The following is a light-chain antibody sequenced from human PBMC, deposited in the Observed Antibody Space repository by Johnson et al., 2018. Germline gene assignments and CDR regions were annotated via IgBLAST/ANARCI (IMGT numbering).Light chain of an antibody. J-gene: IGLJ1*01. CDR1: SSNIGNNY. V-gene: IGLV1-51*02. CDR2: ENN. CDR3: GTWDSSLSAGNV. Sequence: QSVLTQPPSVYAAPGQKVTISCSGSSSNIGNNYVSWYQQLPGTAPKLLIYENNKRPSGIPDRFSGSKSGTSATLGITGLQTGDEADYYCGTWDSSLSAGNVFGTGTKVTAL.